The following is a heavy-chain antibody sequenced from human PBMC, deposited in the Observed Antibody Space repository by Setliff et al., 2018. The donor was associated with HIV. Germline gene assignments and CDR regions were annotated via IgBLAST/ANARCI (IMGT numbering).Heavy chain of an antibody. CDR3: ARDIAAAGNAFDM. D-gene: IGHD6-13*01. J-gene: IGHJ3*02. CDR2: INPSGGST. V-gene: IGHV1-46*01. Sequence: ASVKVSCKASGYTFTSYYMHWVRQAPGQGLEWMGIINPSGGSTYYAQKFQGRVTMTRATSTTTVYMELTSLRSEDTAVYYCARDIAAAGNAFDMWSQGTMVTVSS. CDR1: GYTFTSYY.